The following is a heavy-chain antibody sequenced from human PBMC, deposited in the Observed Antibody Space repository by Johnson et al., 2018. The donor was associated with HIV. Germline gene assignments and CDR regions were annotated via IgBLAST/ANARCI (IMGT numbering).Heavy chain of an antibody. CDR2: ISYDGSNK. Sequence: VQLLESGGGLVQPGGSLRLSCAASGFTFSNYGMHWVRQGPGKGLEWVAVISYDGSNKYYADSVKGRFTISRDNSKNTLYLQMNSLRAEDTALYYCARDWDYYDASGYYYANMVDAFDVWGQGTVVTVSS. J-gene: IGHJ3*01. CDR1: GFTFSNYG. V-gene: IGHV3-30*03. D-gene: IGHD3-22*01. CDR3: ARDWDYYDASGYYYANMVDAFDV.